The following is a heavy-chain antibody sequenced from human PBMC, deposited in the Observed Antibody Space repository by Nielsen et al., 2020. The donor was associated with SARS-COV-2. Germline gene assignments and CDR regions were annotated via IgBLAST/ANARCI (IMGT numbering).Heavy chain of an antibody. Sequence: GESLKISCAASGFTFSSYDMHWVRQATGKGLEWVSAIGTAGDTYYPGSVKGRFTISRENAKNSLYLQMNSLRAGDTAVYYCARDRVVVQYYYYGMDVWGQGTTVTVSS. J-gene: IGHJ6*02. D-gene: IGHD3-22*01. CDR1: GFTFSSYD. CDR2: IGTAGDT. V-gene: IGHV3-13*04. CDR3: ARDRVVVQYYYYGMDV.